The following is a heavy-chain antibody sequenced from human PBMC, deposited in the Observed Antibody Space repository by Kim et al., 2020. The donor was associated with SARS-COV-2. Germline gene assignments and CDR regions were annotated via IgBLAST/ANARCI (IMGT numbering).Heavy chain of an antibody. J-gene: IGHJ6*02. V-gene: IGHV3-21*01. CDR2: ISSGSSYI. CDR1: GFTFSSYS. CDR3: AREPLYCSGGSCLYYGMDV. D-gene: IGHD2-15*01. Sequence: GGSLRLSCAASGFTFSSYSMNWVRQAPQKGLEWVSSISSGSSYIYYADSVKGRFTISRDNAKNSLYLQMNSLRAEDTAVYYCAREPLYCSGGSCLYYGMDVWGQGTTVTVSS.